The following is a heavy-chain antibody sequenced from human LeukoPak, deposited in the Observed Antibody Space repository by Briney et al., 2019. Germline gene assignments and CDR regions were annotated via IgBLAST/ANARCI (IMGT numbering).Heavy chain of an antibody. J-gene: IGHJ6*02. CDR3: ARDGAYSGYGMDV. D-gene: IGHD5-12*01. V-gene: IGHV3-21*01. Sequence: GGSLRLSCAASGFTFSRYWMSWVRQAPRKGLERVSSISSSTSYIYYADSVKGRFTISKDNAKNSLYLQMNSLRAEDTAVYYCARDGAYSGYGMDVWGQGTTVTVSS. CDR2: ISSSTSYI. CDR1: GFTFSRYW.